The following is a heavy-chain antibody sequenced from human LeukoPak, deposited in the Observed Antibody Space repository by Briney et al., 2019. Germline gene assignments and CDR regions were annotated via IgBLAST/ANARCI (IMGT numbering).Heavy chain of an antibody. CDR3: ARALLVGATKNY. J-gene: IGHJ4*02. D-gene: IGHD1-26*01. V-gene: IGHV1-2*02. Sequence: ASVKVSCKASGYTFTGYYMHWVRQAPRQGLEWMGWINPNSGGTNYAQKFQGRVTMTRDTSISTAYMELSRLRSDDTAVYYCARALLVGATKNYWGQGTLVTVSS. CDR2: INPNSGGT. CDR1: GYTFTGYY.